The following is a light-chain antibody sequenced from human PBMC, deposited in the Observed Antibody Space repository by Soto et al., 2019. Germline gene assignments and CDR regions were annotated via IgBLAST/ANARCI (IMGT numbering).Light chain of an antibody. Sequence: IVLTQSPGTLSLSPGERATLSCRASQSVSSSYLVWDQQRPGQPPRLLIYGTSTRAAGISDRFSGSGSGTDFTLTIYRLEPGDSAVYYCQQYGTSALTFGGGTKVEIK. V-gene: IGKV3-20*01. CDR1: QSVSSSY. CDR2: GTS. CDR3: QQYGTSALT. J-gene: IGKJ4*01.